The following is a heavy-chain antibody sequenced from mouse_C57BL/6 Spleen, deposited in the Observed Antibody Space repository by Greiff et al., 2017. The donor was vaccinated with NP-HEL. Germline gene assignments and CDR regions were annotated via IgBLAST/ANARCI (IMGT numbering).Heavy chain of an antibody. Sequence: QVQLKESGPELVKPGASVKLSCKASGYTFTSYDINWVKQRPGQGLEWIGWIYPRDGSTKYNEKFKGKATLTVDTSSSTAYMELHSLTSEDSAVYFCAREGYYYGSNPSYYAMDYWGQGTSVTVSS. V-gene: IGHV1-85*01. CDR1: GYTFTSYD. D-gene: IGHD1-1*01. CDR3: AREGYYYGSNPSYYAMDY. CDR2: IYPRDGST. J-gene: IGHJ4*01.